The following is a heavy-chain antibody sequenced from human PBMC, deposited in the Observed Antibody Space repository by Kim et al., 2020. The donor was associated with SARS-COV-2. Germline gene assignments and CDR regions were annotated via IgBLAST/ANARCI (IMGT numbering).Heavy chain of an antibody. CDR3: STVSTEGGLDY. Sequence: DYAAPVKGRFSISRDDSKNTVYLQMNSLKTDDTGLYYCSTVSTEGGLDYWGQGTLVTVSS. D-gene: IGHD4-17*01. V-gene: IGHV3-15*01. J-gene: IGHJ4*02.